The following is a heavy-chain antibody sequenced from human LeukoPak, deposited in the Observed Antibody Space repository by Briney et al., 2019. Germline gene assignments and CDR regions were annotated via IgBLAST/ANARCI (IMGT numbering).Heavy chain of an antibody. D-gene: IGHD5-12*01. V-gene: IGHV3-9*01. CDR1: GFTFDDYA. CDR3: AKDLVAPPMRGYYGMDV. Sequence: PGRSLRLSCAASGFTFDDYAMHWVRQAPGKGLEWVSGISWNSGSIGYADSVKGRFTISRDNAKNSLYLQMNSLRAEDTALYYCAKDLVAPPMRGYYGMDVWGQGTTVTVSS. J-gene: IGHJ6*02. CDR2: ISWNSGSI.